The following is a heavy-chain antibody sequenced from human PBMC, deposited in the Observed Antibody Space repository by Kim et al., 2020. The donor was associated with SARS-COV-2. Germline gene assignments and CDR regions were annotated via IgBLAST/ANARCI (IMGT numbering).Heavy chain of an antibody. V-gene: IGHV1-18*01. Sequence: ASVKVSCKASGYTFTSYGISWVRQAPGQGLEWMGWISAYNGNTNYAQKLQGRVTMTTDTSTSTAYMELRSLRSDDTAVYYCARDTDTAMVYSGYGMDVWGQGTTVTVSS. CDR1: GYTFTSYG. CDR3: ARDTDTAMVYSGYGMDV. CDR2: ISAYNGNT. J-gene: IGHJ6*02. D-gene: IGHD5-18*01.